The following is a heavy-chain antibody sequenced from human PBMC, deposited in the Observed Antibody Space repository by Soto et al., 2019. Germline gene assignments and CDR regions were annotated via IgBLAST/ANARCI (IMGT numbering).Heavy chain of an antibody. V-gene: IGHV1-69*13. J-gene: IGHJ4*02. Sequence: SVKVSCKASGGTFSSYAISWVRQAPGQGLEWMGGIIPIFGTANYAQKFQGRVTITADESTSTAYMELSSLRSEDTAVYYCARNSYYDSSGYYIRFDYWGQGTLVTVSS. CDR2: IIPIFGTA. D-gene: IGHD3-22*01. CDR1: GGTFSSYA. CDR3: ARNSYYDSSGYYIRFDY.